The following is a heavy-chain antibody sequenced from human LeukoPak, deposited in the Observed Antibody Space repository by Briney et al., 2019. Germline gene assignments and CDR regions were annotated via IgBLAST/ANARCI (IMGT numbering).Heavy chain of an antibody. J-gene: IGHJ6*03. D-gene: IGHD4-23*01. CDR3: ARVPPRGNDVTVGRYSYMDV. CDR2: ISGTTISTI. CDR1: GITFSSST. Sequence: GGCLRLSCAASGITFSSSTMTWVRQAPGKGREWVSYISGTTISTIYYADSVKGRFTISRDNAKNSVYLQMNSLRAEDTAVYYCARVPPRGNDVTVGRYSYMDVWGKGTTVTVSS. V-gene: IGHV3-48*01.